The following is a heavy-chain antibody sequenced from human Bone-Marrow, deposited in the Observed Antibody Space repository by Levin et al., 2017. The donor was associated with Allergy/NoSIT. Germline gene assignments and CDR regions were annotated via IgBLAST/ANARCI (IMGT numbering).Heavy chain of an antibody. CDR3: ARGLEADY. CDR1: GGSISNYY. J-gene: IGHJ4*02. D-gene: IGHD1-1*01. CDR2: IYSSGRT. Sequence: TLSLTCTVSGGSISNYYWTWIRQPPGKGMEWIGYIYSSGRTNYNPSLKSRITISVDTSKNQFSLKLTSVTAADTAFYYCARGLEADYWGQGTLVTVSS. V-gene: IGHV4-59*12.